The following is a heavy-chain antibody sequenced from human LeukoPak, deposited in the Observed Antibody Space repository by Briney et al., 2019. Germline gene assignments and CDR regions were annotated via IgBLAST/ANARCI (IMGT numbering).Heavy chain of an antibody. D-gene: IGHD6-13*01. V-gene: IGHV4-59*01. Sequence: SETLSLTCAVSGGSISSYYWSWIRQPPGKGLEWIGYIYYSGSTNYNPSLKSRVTISVDTSKNQFSLKLSSVTAADTAVYYCARNTGYSSSWYGTLYYGMDVWGQGTTVTVSS. CDR3: ARNTGYSSSWYGTLYYGMDV. CDR1: GGSISSYY. J-gene: IGHJ6*02. CDR2: IYYSGST.